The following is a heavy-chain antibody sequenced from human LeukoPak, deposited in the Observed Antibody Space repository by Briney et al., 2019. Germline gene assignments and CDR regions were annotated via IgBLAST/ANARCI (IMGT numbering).Heavy chain of an antibody. Sequence: PSETLSLTCTVSGDSISTSNSYWGWIRQPPWKGLEWIGSIYYSGNTYYNASLKSRVTIPVDTSKNQFSLKLSSVTAADTAVYYCARDARITMVRGVIFDYWGQGTLVTVSS. D-gene: IGHD3-10*01. CDR2: IYYSGNT. CDR3: ARDARITMVRGVIFDY. V-gene: IGHV4-39*07. J-gene: IGHJ4*02. CDR1: GDSISTSNSY.